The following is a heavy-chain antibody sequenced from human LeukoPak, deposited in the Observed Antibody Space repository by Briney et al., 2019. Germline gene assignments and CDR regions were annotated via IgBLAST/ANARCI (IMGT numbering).Heavy chain of an antibody. D-gene: IGHD6-19*01. J-gene: IGHJ3*02. CDR2: ISYDGSNK. CDR1: GFTFSNYA. V-gene: IGHV3-30-3*01. CDR3: AKDQGYSSAWYSRDGFDM. Sequence: QPGGSLRLSCAASGFTFSNYAMHWVRQAPGKGLEWVAIISYDGSNKYYADSMKGRFTISRDNSKNTLYLQMNSLRAEDTAVYYCAKDQGYSSAWYSRDGFDMWGQGTMVTVSS.